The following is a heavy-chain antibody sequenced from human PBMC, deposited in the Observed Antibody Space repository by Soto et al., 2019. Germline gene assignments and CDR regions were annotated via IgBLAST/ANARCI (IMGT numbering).Heavy chain of an antibody. Sequence: QVQLQESGPGLVKPSQTLSLTCTVSGGSISSGDYYWSWIRQPPGKGLEWIGYIYYSGSTYYNPSLKVRVTISVDTSKNQFSLKLSSVTAADTAVYYCASLGYCISTSCHYGWGMDVWGQGTTVTVSS. CDR3: ASLGYCISTSCHYGWGMDV. J-gene: IGHJ6*02. D-gene: IGHD2-2*01. CDR2: IYYSGST. CDR1: GGSISSGDYY. V-gene: IGHV4-30-4*01.